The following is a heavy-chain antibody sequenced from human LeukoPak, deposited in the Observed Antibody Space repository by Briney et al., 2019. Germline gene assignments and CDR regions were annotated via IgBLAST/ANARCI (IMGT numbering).Heavy chain of an antibody. V-gene: IGHV1-2*04. CDR2: INPNSGGT. CDR3: ARETERSPDYYDSSGYYSEVHDAFDI. CDR1: GYTFTGYY. J-gene: IGHJ3*02. Sequence: ASVKVSCKASGYTFTGYYMHRVRQAPGQGLEWMGWINPNSGGTNYAQKFQGWVTMTRDTSISTAYMELSRLRSDDTAVYYCARETERSPDYYDSSGYYSEVHDAFDIWGQGTMVTVSS. D-gene: IGHD3-22*01.